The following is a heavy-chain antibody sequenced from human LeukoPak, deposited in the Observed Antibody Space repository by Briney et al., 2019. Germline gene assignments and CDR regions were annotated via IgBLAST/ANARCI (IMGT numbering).Heavy chain of an antibody. V-gene: IGHV1-18*01. D-gene: IGHD6-19*01. CDR2: ISTYSGNT. CDR3: ARDVNHSSGWYLDYYYGMDV. J-gene: IGHJ6*02. CDR1: GGTFSSYA. Sequence: ASVKVSCKASGGTFSSYAISWVRQAPGQGLEWMGWISTYSGNTNYTQKFQGRVTMTTDTSTSTAYMELRSLRSDDTAVYYCARDVNHSSGWYLDYYYGMDVWGQGTTVTVSS.